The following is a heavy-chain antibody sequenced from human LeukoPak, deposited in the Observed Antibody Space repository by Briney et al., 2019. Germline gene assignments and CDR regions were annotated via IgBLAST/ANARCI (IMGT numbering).Heavy chain of an antibody. CDR3: AKVADGGTMIVVVISH. CDR1: GFTFSDYY. CDR2: ISSSGSTI. D-gene: IGHD3-22*01. Sequence: GGSLRLSCAASGFTFSDYYMSWIRQAPGKGLEWVSYISSSGSTIYYADSVKGRFTISRDNAKNSLYLQMNSLRAEDTAVYYCAKVADGGTMIVVVISHWGQGTLVTVSS. V-gene: IGHV3-11*04. J-gene: IGHJ4*02.